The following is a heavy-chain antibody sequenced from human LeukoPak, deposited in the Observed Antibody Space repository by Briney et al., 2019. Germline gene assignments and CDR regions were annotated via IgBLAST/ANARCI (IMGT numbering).Heavy chain of an antibody. Sequence: GGSLRLSCAASGFTFSSYWMTWVRQSPGKGLEWVAGIKQDGSEKNYVDSLKGRFTISRDNAKNSLNLQMNSLRAEDTAVYYCARDRWDSAFDIWGQGTMVTVSS. CDR3: ARDRWDSAFDI. CDR2: IKQDGSEK. V-gene: IGHV3-7*01. D-gene: IGHD1-26*01. CDR1: GFTFSSYW. J-gene: IGHJ3*02.